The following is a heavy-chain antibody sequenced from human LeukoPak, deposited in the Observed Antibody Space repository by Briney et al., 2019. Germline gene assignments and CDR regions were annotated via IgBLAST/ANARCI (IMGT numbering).Heavy chain of an antibody. V-gene: IGHV3-23*01. CDR1: GFNLNNYA. J-gene: IGHJ4*02. CDR3: AKGAAIDH. CDR2: VTGPGDTT. Sequence: GGSLRLSCVASGFNLNNYAMNWVRQAPGKGLEWVAAVTGPGDTTYYADSVKGRFIISRDSFKDILHLQMNRLGAEDTALYYCAKGAAIDHWGQGTLVTVSS. D-gene: IGHD2-21*01.